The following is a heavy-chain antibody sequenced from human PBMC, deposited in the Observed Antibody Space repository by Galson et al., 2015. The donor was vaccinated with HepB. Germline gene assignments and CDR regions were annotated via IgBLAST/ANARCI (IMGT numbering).Heavy chain of an antibody. D-gene: IGHD6-13*01. CDR2: IILIFGTP. CDR3: ARLKSSNIPAPGTRRFDP. Sequence: SVKVSCKASGGTFSSYGITWVRQAPGQGLEWMGGIILIFGTPNNARKFQDRVTITADESTSTAYMELSSLKSEDTAVYYCARLKSSNIPAPGTRRFDPCDQGTLVPVSS. J-gene: IGHJ5*02. V-gene: IGHV1-69*13. CDR1: GGTFSSYG.